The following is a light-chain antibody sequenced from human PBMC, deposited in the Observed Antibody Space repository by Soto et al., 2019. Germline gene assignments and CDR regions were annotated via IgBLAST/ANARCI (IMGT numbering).Light chain of an antibody. CDR2: AAA. CDR3: QQYLSYPYT. J-gene: IGKJ2*01. V-gene: IGKV1-8*01. Sequence: LRMTQSPSSISASTGDRVTITCRASQGISSFLAWYQQKPGKAPKLLIYAAATLQRGAPSRFSASGSGTDFTLTISRLQSEDFATYFCQQYLSYPYTFGQGTKLEI. CDR1: QGISSF.